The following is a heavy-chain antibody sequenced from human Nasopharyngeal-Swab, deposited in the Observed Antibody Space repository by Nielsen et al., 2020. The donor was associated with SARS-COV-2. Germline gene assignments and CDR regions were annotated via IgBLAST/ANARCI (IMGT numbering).Heavy chain of an antibody. V-gene: IGHV1-46*01. J-gene: IGHJ3*02. CDR2: INPSGGST. Sequence: ASVKVFCKASAYTITSYYMHWVRQAPGQGLELMGIINPSGGSTSYAQKFQGRVTMTRDTSTSTVYMELSSLRSEDTAVYYCARDREFDWLLTDAGGHDAFDIWGQGTMVTVSS. CDR3: ARDREFDWLLTDAGGHDAFDI. CDR1: AYTITSYY. D-gene: IGHD3-9*01.